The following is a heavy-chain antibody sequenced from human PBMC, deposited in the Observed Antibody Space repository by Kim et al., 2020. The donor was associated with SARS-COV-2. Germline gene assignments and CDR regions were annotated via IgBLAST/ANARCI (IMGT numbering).Heavy chain of an antibody. Sequence: SETLSLTCSVSGGSISSYYWSWIRQPPGKGLEWIGYVYYSGSSNHNPSLKSRVTISVDTSKNQFSLNLGSVTAADTAIYYCARGGTTVNGFDFWGQGTLVTVSS. V-gene: IGHV4-59*13. CDR1: GGSISSYY. CDR3: ARGGTTVNGFDF. D-gene: IGHD4-4*01. J-gene: IGHJ4*02. CDR2: VYYSGSS.